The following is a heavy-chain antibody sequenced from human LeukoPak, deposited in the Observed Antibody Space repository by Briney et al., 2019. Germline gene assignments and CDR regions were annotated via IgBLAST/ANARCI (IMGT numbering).Heavy chain of an antibody. CDR2: ISSNGGST. D-gene: IGHD2-2*01. J-gene: IGHJ6*03. CDR1: GFTFSSYA. V-gene: IGHV3-64*01. CDR3: ARSLDTLRRVDIVVVPADPYYMDV. Sequence: GGSLRLSCAASGFTFSSYAMHWVRQAPGKGLEYVSAISSNGGSTYYANSVKGRFTISRDNSKNTLYLQMGSLRAEDMAVYYCARSLDTLRRVDIVVVPADPYYMDVWGKGTTVTVSS.